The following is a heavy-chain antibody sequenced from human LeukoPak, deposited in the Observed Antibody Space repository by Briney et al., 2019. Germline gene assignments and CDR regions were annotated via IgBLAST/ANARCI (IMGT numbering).Heavy chain of an antibody. Sequence: ASVKVSCKASGHTFTGYYMHWVRQAPGQGLEWMGWINPNSGGTSYAQKFQGRVTMTRDTSISTAYMELSRLTSDDTAVYYCARDGSWNDAVGPVDYWGQGTLITVSS. CDR1: GHTFTGYY. CDR3: ARDGSWNDAVGPVDY. CDR2: INPNSGGT. D-gene: IGHD1-1*01. J-gene: IGHJ4*02. V-gene: IGHV1-2*02.